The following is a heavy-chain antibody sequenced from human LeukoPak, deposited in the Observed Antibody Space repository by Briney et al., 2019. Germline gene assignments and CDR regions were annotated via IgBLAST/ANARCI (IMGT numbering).Heavy chain of an antibody. CDR2: IKQDGSEK. V-gene: IGHV3-7*01. J-gene: IGHJ6*02. Sequence: GGSLRLSCAASGFTFSSSAMSWVRQVPGKGLEWVANIKQDGSEKYYVDSVKGRFTISRDNAKNSLYLQMSSLRAEDTAVYYCARDGGHYYGSGTYYNAYYYYNGTDVWGQGTTVTVSS. D-gene: IGHD3-10*01. CDR3: ARDGGHYYGSGTYYNAYYYYNGTDV. CDR1: GFTFSSSA.